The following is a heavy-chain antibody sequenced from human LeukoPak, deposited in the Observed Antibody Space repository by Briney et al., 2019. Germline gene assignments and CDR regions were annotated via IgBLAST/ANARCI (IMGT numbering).Heavy chain of an antibody. V-gene: IGHV3-21*01. J-gene: IGHJ4*01. CDR2: ITSPVGHI. D-gene: IGHD6-19*01. CDR1: GFTFSTCS. Sequence: GSLRLSCAASGFTFSTCSMNWVRQAPGKGLEWVASITSPVGHIYYADSLKGRITISRDNAKSSLYLQMNSLRAEDTAVYYCATDGQSSGWYGFDYWGHGTLVTVSS. CDR3: ATDGQSSGWYGFDY.